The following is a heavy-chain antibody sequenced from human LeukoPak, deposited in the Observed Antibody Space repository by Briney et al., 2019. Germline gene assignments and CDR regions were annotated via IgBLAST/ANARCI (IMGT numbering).Heavy chain of an antibody. CDR2: IYTSGST. Sequence: SETLSLTCTVSGGSISSGSYYWSWVRQPAGKGLEWIGRIYTSGSTNYNPSLKSRVTISVDTSKNQFSLKLSSGTAADTAVYYCARSPGQSLRSAWFDPWGRGTLVTVSS. CDR3: ARSPGQSLRSAWFDP. J-gene: IGHJ5*02. CDR1: GGSISSGSYY. V-gene: IGHV4-61*02. D-gene: IGHD4-17*01.